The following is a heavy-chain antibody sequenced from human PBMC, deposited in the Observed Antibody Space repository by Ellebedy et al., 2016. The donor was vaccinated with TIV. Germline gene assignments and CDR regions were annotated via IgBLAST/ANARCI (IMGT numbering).Heavy chain of an antibody. D-gene: IGHD6-13*01. J-gene: IGHJ5*02. CDR1: GFTFSSYA. CDR2: ISSTGSRT. V-gene: IGHV3-23*01. CDR3: AGLPTVRIAGEVGWFDA. Sequence: GESLKISCAASGFTFSSYAMSWVRQAPGKGLEWVSTISSTGSRTYYADSVEGRFIISRDNSKKTLYLQMKSLRAEDTAVYYCAGLPTVRIAGEVGWFDAWGRGTLVTVSS.